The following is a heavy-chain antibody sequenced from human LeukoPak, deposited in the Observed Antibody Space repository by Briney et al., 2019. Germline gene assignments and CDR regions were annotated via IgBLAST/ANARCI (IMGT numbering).Heavy chain of an antibody. J-gene: IGHJ4*02. Sequence: ASVKVSCKASGYTFTGYYVHWVRQAPGQGLEWMGWINPNSGGTNYAQKFQGRVTMTRDTPISTAYMELSRLRSDDTAVYYCARDPGITIFGVVMYFDYWGQGTLVTVSS. D-gene: IGHD3-3*01. CDR2: INPNSGGT. V-gene: IGHV1-2*02. CDR3: ARDPGITIFGVVMYFDY. CDR1: GYTFTGYY.